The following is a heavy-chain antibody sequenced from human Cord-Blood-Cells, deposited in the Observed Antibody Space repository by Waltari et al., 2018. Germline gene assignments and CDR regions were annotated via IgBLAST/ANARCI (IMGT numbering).Heavy chain of an antibody. Sequence: QVQLVESGGGVVQPGRSLRLSCAASGFTFSSYAMHWVRQAPGKGLEWVAVISYDGSNKYYADSVKGRFTISRDNSKNTLYLQMNSLRAEDTAVYYCARVVWSNYYYGMDVWGQGP. D-gene: IGHD3-3*01. CDR2: ISYDGSNK. CDR1: GFTFSSYA. V-gene: IGHV3-30-3*01. J-gene: IGHJ6*02. CDR3: ARVVWSNYYYGMDV.